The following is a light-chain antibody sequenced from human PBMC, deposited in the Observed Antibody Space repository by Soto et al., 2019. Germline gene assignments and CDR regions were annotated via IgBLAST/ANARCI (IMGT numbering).Light chain of an antibody. CDR1: SSDVGGYNY. J-gene: IGLJ1*01. V-gene: IGLV2-14*01. Sequence: QSVLTHPASVSGSPGQSITISCTGTSSDVGGYNYVSWYQQHPGKAPKLMIYEVSNRPSGVSNRFSGSKSGNTASLTISGLQAEDEADYYCSSYTSSSTLLFGTGTKVTVL. CDR3: SSYTSSSTLL. CDR2: EVS.